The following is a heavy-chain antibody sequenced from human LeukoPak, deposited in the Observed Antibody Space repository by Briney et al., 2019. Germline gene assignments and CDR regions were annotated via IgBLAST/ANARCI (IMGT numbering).Heavy chain of an antibody. CDR2: INPNSGGT. V-gene: IGHV1-2*02. Sequence: ASVKVSCKASGYTFTGYYMHWVRQAPGQGLEWMGWINPNSGGTNYAQKFQGRVTMTRDTSISTAYMELSRLRSDDTAVYYCARDLRPYYYDSSGYAPGYWGQGTLVTVSS. D-gene: IGHD3-22*01. J-gene: IGHJ4*02. CDR3: ARDLRPYYYDSSGYAPGY. CDR1: GYTFTGYY.